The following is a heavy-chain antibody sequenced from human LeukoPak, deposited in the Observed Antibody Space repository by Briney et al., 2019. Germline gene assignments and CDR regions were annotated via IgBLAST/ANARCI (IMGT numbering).Heavy chain of an antibody. CDR2: ISGGGGNT. CDR3: AKDLSLAAGGFFDS. J-gene: IGHJ4*02. V-gene: IGHV3-23*01. D-gene: IGHD2/OR15-2a*01. Sequence: GGSLRLSCAASGFTFSSHAMSWVRQAPGKGPEWVSVISGGGGNTYYADSVKGRFTISRDNSKNTLFLQMNSLRAEDTAVYYCAKDLSLAAGGFFDSWGQGTLVTASS. CDR1: GFTFSSHA.